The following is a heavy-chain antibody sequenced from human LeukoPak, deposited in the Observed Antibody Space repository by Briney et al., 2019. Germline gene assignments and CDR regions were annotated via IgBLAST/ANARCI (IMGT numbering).Heavy chain of an antibody. V-gene: IGHV3-72*01. J-gene: IGHJ4*02. CDR3: ARGFRSFDS. Sequence: PGGSLRLSCAASGFTFSKVWMSWVRQVPGKGLEWVGRIKTKANSYTTEYAASVKGRFTISRDDSKNSLYLQMNSLKSEDTAVYYCARGFRSFDSWGQGTLVTVSS. D-gene: IGHD2-15*01. CDR2: IKTKANSYTT. CDR1: GFTFSKVW.